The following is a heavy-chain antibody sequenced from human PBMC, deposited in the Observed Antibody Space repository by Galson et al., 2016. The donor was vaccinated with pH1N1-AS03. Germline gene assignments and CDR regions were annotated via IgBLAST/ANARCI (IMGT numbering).Heavy chain of an antibody. CDR2: IYPADSST. CDR1: GYTFSNHW. CDR3: ARQQDGRGSGLEWLFWYGMDV. D-gene: IGHD3-3*01. Sequence: QSGAEVTKPGESLKISCKVSGYTFSNHWIGWVRQMPGKGLEWMGIIYPADSSTTYSPSFHGQVTISADQSISTAYLQWSSLRASDTAMYFCARQQDGRGSGLEWLFWYGMDVWGQGTTVIVSS. V-gene: IGHV5-51*01. J-gene: IGHJ6*02.